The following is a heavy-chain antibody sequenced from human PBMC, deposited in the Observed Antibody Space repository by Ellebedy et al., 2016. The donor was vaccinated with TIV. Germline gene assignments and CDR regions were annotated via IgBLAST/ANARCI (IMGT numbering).Heavy chain of an antibody. V-gene: IGHV4-39*07. CDR3: ARGGYYYDSSGYSQYYFDY. D-gene: IGHD3-22*01. CDR1: GGSISSGRYY. J-gene: IGHJ4*02. Sequence: SETLSLTCTVSGGSISSGRYYWSWIRQPPGKGLEWIGEINHSGSTNYNPSLKSRVTISVDTSKNQFSLKLSSVTAADTAVYYCARGGYYYDSSGYSQYYFDYWGQGTLVTVSS. CDR2: INHSGST.